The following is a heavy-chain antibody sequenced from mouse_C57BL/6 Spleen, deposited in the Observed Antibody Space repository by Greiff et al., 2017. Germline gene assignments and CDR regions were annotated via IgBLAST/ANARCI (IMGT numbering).Heavy chain of an antibody. CDR2: ISSGSSTI. J-gene: IGHJ4*01. V-gene: IGHV5-17*01. CDR1: GFTFSDYG. CDR3: AIYRNAMDY. Sequence: EVQVVESGGGLVKPGGSLKLSCAASGFTFSDYGMHWVRQAPEKGLEWVAYISSGSSTINYADTVKGRFSISSNNAQNTLFLQITSLRSEDTSMCYCAIYRNAMDYWGQGTSVTVSS. D-gene: IGHD2-1*01.